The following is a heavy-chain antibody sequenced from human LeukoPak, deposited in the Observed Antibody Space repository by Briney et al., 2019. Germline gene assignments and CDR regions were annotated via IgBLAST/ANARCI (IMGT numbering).Heavy chain of an antibody. CDR1: GGSIVGSYYY. Sequence: PSETLSLTCTVSGGSIVGSYYYWGWIRQPPGKGLDWVGIINYSGNTYYNPSLRSRVSISVDTSRNQFSLNLNSMTASDTAVYYCARGYDYWGQGTLVTVSS. CDR3: ARGYDY. J-gene: IGHJ4*02. CDR2: INYSGNT. D-gene: IGHD3-22*01. V-gene: IGHV4-39*01.